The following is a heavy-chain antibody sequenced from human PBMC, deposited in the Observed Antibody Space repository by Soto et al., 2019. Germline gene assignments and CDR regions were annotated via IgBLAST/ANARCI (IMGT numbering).Heavy chain of an antibody. CDR2: IYHSGST. J-gene: IGHJ5*02. D-gene: IGHD3-10*01. CDR1: GGSISSSNW. V-gene: IGHV4-4*02. CDR3: ARDYMVRGVMRWFDP. Sequence: QVQLQESGPGLVKPSGTLSLTCAVSGGSISSSNWWSWVRQPPGKGLEWIGEIYHSGSTNYNPSLKCRVTISVDKSKNQFSLQLSSVTAADTAVYYCARDYMVRGVMRWFDPWGQGTLVTVSS.